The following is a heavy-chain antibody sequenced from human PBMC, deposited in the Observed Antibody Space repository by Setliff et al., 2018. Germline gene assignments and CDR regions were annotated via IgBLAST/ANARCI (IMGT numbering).Heavy chain of an antibody. J-gene: IGHJ6*03. CDR3: AISVGGLGEIPRAYYYHMDV. D-gene: IGHD3-10*01. CDR1: GGPFRSYA. V-gene: IGHV1-69*13. CDR2: IIPIFDRT. Sequence: SVKVSCKISGGPFRSYAINWVLQAPGQGLEWMGGIIPIFDRTNYAQKFQGRLTISADESTTTAYMDLPSLRSEYTAVYYCAISVGGLGEIPRAYYYHMDVWGNGTMVTVSS.